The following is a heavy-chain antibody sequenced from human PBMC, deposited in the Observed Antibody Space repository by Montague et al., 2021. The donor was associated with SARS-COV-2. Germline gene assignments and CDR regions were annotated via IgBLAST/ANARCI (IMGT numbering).Heavy chain of an antibody. Sequence: SETLSLTCTVSAGPLSSRSNYWGWIRQPPGMGLQWIGSVDSAGSTXYSPSLKSRVTISLDTSKNQFSLKLSSVTAADTAVYYCARDEYNRYWYKYWGQGALVTVSS. D-gene: IGHD2-8*02. V-gene: IGHV4-39*07. CDR3: ARDEYNRYWYKY. CDR2: VDSAGST. CDR1: AGPLSSRSNY. J-gene: IGHJ4*02.